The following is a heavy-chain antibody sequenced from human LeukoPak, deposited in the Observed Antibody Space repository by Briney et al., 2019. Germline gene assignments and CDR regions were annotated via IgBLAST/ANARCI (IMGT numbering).Heavy chain of an antibody. Sequence: PSETLSLTCSVSGDSISYFYWSWIRQAAGKGLEWIGRISGSGSTDYNASLKSRVAISVDTSKNQFSLKLNSVTAADTAVYYCTRVFSHGYSDYWGQGTLVTVSS. J-gene: IGHJ4*02. V-gene: IGHV4-4*07. CDR3: TRVFSHGYSDY. CDR1: GDSISYFY. CDR2: ISGSGST. D-gene: IGHD3-22*01.